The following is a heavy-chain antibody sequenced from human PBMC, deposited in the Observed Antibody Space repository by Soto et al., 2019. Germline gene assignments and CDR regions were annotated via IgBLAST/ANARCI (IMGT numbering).Heavy chain of an antibody. CDR2: MNPTSGNT. D-gene: IGHD5-12*01. CDR1: GYTFTSYD. Sequence: QVQLVQSGAEVKKPGASVKVSCKASGYTFTSYDINWVRQATGQGLEWMGWMNPTSGNTGYAQKFQGRGTMTRNTSISTGYMELGSLRAEGTAGCYCAGGRYSGYGSRDWSTVTACGGQGTLV. CDR3: AGGRYSGYGSRDWSTVTAC. V-gene: IGHV1-8*01. J-gene: IGHJ4*02.